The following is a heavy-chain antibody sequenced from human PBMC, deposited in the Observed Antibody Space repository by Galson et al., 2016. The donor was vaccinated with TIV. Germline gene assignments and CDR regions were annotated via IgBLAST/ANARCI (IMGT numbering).Heavy chain of an antibody. CDR1: GGIFSGYA. D-gene: IGHD3-22*01. J-gene: IGHJ2*01. Sequence: SGKVSCKASGGIFSGYAINWVRQTPGQGLEWMGRIISIFRTANYAEKFQGRVTITADDSTNTVHMELSSLKSEDTAVYYCARGPLDYSDSSGFDWYFDLWGRGTLLTVSS. CDR3: ARGPLDYSDSSGFDWYFDL. V-gene: IGHV1-69*13. CDR2: IISIFRTA.